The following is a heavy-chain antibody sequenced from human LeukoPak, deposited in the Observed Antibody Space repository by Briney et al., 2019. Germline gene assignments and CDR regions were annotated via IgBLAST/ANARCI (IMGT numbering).Heavy chain of an antibody. CDR1: GDTFSNYT. D-gene: IGHD5-24*01. CDR3: TRGDGYGYNCFDW. J-gene: IGHJ5*01. V-gene: IGHV1-69*05. Sequence: SVKVSCKAFGDTFSNYTITLVRQAPGQGLEWMGRIIPIFGTANYAQKFQGRVTITTDESTSTDYMELSSPRSADTAVYYSTRGDGYGYNCFDWWGQGTLVTVSS. CDR2: IIPIFGTA.